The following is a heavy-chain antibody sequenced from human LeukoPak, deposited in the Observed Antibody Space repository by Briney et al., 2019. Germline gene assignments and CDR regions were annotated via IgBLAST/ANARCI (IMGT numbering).Heavy chain of an antibody. D-gene: IGHD3-10*01. CDR3: AKDRYYGSGSYSPRLYFDY. CDR2: ISGSGGST. CDR1: GFTFSSYA. Sequence: GGSLRLSCAASGFTFSSYAMSWVRQAPGKGLEWVSAISGSGGSTYYADSVKGRFTISRDNSKNTLYLQINSLRAEDTAVYYCAKDRYYGSGSYSPRLYFDYWGRGTLVTVSS. J-gene: IGHJ4*02. V-gene: IGHV3-23*01.